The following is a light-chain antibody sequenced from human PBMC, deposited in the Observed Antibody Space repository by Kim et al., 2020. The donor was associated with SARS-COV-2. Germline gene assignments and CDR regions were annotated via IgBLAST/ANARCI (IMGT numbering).Light chain of an antibody. J-gene: IGKJ4*01. CDR3: QQSYSTPLT. V-gene: IGKV1-39*01. Sequence: SASVGDRVTISCRTSQSISTYLNWYQLKPGRAPKLLVYAASHLQSGVPSRFSGSRSGADFTLTVSDLQPEDSATYFCQQSYSTPLTFGGGTKLEI. CDR2: AAS. CDR1: QSISTY.